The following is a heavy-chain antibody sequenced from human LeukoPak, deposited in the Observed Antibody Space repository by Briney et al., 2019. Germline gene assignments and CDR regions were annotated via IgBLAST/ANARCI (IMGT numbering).Heavy chain of an antibody. CDR2: ISGSGGTT. CDR3: VRLVEMATTNYCDY. V-gene: IGHV3-23*01. Sequence: GGSLRLSCAASGFTFNSYSMSWVRQAPGRGLEWVSHISGSGGTTYYADPVKGRFTISRDNSNNTLYLQMKSLRAEDTAVYYCVRLVEMATTNYCDYWGQGTLVTVSS. D-gene: IGHD5-24*01. J-gene: IGHJ4*02. CDR1: GFTFNSYS.